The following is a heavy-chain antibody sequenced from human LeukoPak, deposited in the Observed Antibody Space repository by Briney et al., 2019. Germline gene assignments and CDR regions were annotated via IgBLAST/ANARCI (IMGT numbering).Heavy chain of an antibody. V-gene: IGHV4-59*01. CDR1: GXSISSC. CDR2: IYDSGSA. CDR3: ARTRTGISGRPEYFDH. D-gene: IGHD3-10*01. Sequence: SETLSLTCTVSGXSISSCWTWIRQSPGKGLEWIGYIYDSGSANYNASLRSRATISVDTSRNQLSLKVKSVTAADTAIYYCARTRTGISGRPEYFDHWGQGTLVTVSS. J-gene: IGHJ1*01.